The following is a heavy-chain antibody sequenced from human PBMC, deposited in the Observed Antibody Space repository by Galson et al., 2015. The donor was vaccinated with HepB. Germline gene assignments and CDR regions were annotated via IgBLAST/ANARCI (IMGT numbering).Heavy chain of an antibody. CDR1: GFTFTSSA. CDR2: IVVGSGNT. Sequence: SVKVSCKASGFTFTSSAVQWVRQARGQRLEWIGWIVVGSGNTNYAQKFQERVTITRDMSTSTAYMELSSLRSEDTAVYYCAAGDVMEYQLLGFDYWGQGTLVTVSS. V-gene: IGHV1-58*01. CDR3: AAGDVMEYQLLGFDY. D-gene: IGHD2-2*01. J-gene: IGHJ4*02.